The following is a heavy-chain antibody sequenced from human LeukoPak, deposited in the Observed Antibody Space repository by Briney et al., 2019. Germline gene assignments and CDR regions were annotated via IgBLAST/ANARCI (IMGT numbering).Heavy chain of an antibody. CDR2: IKKDGSEE. Sequence: GGSLRLSCTASGFSFSTSWMSWVRQTPGKGPEWVANIKKDGSEEYYVDSVKTRFTISRDNAKNSLHLQLNSLIVEDTAVYYCARDPPVVGATNGIYWGQGTLVTVSS. J-gene: IGHJ4*02. CDR1: GFSFSTSW. D-gene: IGHD1-26*01. CDR3: ARDPPVVGATNGIY. V-gene: IGHV3-7*01.